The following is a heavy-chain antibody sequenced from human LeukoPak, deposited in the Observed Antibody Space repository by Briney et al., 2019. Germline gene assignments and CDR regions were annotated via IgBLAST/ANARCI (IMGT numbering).Heavy chain of an antibody. Sequence: GGSLRPSCAASEFTFSSYAMNWVRQAPGKGLEWVSYISSSGSTIYNADSVKGRFTISRDNAKNSLYLQMSSLRAEDTAVYYCARDNSSWYRGIYYYYGMDVWGQGTTVTVSS. V-gene: IGHV3-48*03. J-gene: IGHJ6*02. D-gene: IGHD6-13*01. CDR1: EFTFSSYA. CDR3: ARDNSSWYRGIYYYYGMDV. CDR2: ISSSGSTI.